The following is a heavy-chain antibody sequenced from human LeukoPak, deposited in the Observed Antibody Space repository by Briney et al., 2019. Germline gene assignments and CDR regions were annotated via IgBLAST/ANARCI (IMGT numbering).Heavy chain of an antibody. D-gene: IGHD4-17*01. V-gene: IGHV3-21*01. CDR1: GFTFSSYS. Sequence: GGSLRLSCAASGFTFSSYSMNWVRQAPGKGLEWVSSISSSSSYIYYADSVKGRFTISRDNAKNSLYLQMNSLRAEDTAVYYCAGPPDVTTLAFDYWGQGTLVTVSS. CDR3: AGPPDVTTLAFDY. J-gene: IGHJ4*02. CDR2: ISSSSSYI.